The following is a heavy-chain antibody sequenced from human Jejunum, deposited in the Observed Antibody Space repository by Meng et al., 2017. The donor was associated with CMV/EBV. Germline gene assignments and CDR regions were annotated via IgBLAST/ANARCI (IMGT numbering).Heavy chain of an antibody. Sequence: SADTFSGYYIHWVRQAPGQGLEWMGWINPKSGATDYAQKFRGRVTVTRDTSITTAYMELSSLRSDDTAVYYCAKERTDSGFDAFDVWGQGTMVTVSS. CDR1: ADTFSGYY. J-gene: IGHJ3*01. V-gene: IGHV1-2*02. CDR2: INPKSGAT. CDR3: AKERTDSGFDAFDV. D-gene: IGHD1-26*01.